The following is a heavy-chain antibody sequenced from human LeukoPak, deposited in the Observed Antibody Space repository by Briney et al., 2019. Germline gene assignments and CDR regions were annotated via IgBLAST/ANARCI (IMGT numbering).Heavy chain of an antibody. CDR2: IIPILDIA. CDR3: ARTPGGYTYGSGLDY. CDR1: GGTFSSYA. Sequence: SVKVSCKASGGTFSSYAISWVRQAPGQGLEWMGRIIPILDIANYAQKFQGRVTITADKSTSTAYMELSSLRSEDTAVYYCARTPGGYTYGSGLDYWGQGTLVTVSS. D-gene: IGHD5-18*01. J-gene: IGHJ4*02. V-gene: IGHV1-69*04.